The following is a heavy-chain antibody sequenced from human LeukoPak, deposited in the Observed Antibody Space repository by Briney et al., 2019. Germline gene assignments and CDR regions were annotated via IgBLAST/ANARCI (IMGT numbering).Heavy chain of an antibody. Sequence: GGSLRLSCAASGFTFSSYWMHWVRQAPGKGLVWVSRINTDGSGTRYADSVKGRFTMSRDNAKNTLYLQMNSLRAEDTAVYYCAREGSGDYGYAFDIWGQGTMVTVSS. CDR1: GFTFSSYW. J-gene: IGHJ3*02. D-gene: IGHD3-16*01. V-gene: IGHV3-74*01. CDR3: AREGSGDYGYAFDI. CDR2: INTDGSGT.